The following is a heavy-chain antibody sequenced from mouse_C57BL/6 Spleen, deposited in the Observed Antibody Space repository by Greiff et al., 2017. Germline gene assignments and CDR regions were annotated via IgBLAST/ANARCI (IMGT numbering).Heavy chain of an antibody. J-gene: IGHJ1*03. V-gene: IGHV7-3*01. D-gene: IGHD1-1*01. Sequence: VQLQESGGGLVQPGGSLSLSCAASGFTFTDYYMSWVRQPPGKALEWLGFIRNKANGYTTEYSASVKGRFTISRDNSQSILYLQMNALRAEDSATYYCARYYDGSSYGRYFDVWGTGTTVTVSS. CDR3: ARYYDGSSYGRYFDV. CDR2: IRNKANGYTT. CDR1: GFTFTDYY.